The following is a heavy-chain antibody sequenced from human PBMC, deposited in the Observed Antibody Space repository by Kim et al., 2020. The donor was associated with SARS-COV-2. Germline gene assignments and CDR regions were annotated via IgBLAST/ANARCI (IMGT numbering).Heavy chain of an antibody. J-gene: IGHJ3*02. V-gene: IGHV3-11*01. CDR3: ARDLTMIETQGAFDI. Sequence: GGSLRLSCAASGFTFSDYYMSWIRQAPGKGLEWVSYISSSGSTIYYADSVKGRFTISRDNAKNSLYLQMNSLRAEDTAVYYCARDLTMIETQGAFDIWGQGTMVTVSS. D-gene: IGHD3-22*01. CDR2: ISSSGSTI. CDR1: GFTFSDYY.